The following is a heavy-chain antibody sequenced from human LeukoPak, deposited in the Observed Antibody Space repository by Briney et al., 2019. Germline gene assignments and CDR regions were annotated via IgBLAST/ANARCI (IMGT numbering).Heavy chain of an antibody. J-gene: IGHJ6*02. CDR2: IYWDDDK. D-gene: IGHD5-12*01. CDR1: GFSLSTSGVG. Sequence: SGPTLFNPTQTLTLTCTFSGFSLSTSGVGVGWIRQPPGKALEWLALIYWDDDKRYSPSLKSRLTITKDTSKNQVVLTMTNMDPVDTATYYCAHNGGGGGYDYVYYYGMDVWGQGTTVTVSS. CDR3: AHNGGGGGYDYVYYYGMDV. V-gene: IGHV2-5*02.